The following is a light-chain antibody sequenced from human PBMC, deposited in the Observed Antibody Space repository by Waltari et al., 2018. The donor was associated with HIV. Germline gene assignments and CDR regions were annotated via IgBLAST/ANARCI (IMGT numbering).Light chain of an antibody. CDR1: QSVSRN. CDR2: GAS. CDR3: QQYNHWPLV. V-gene: IGKV3-15*01. J-gene: IGKJ1*01. Sequence: EIVMTQSPSILSVSPGERATLSCRASQSVSRNLAWYQQRPGQAPRLLIYGASVRATDIPASFSGSGSGTEFTLTISSLQSEDFAFYSCQQYNHWPLVFGQGTRVEV.